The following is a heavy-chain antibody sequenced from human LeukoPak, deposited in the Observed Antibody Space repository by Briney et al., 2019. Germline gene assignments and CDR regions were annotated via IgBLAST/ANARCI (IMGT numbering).Heavy chain of an antibody. D-gene: IGHD3-22*01. V-gene: IGHV1-18*01. CDR3: AAGGYDSSGYYPRDY. CDR2: ISGYNGKT. J-gene: IGHJ4*02. Sequence: ASVKVSCKASGYTFTSYGITWVRQAPGQGLEWMGWISGYNGKTNYAQKFQGRVTMTRDTSTSTVYMELSSLRSEDTAVYYCAAGGYDSSGYYPRDYWGQGTLVTVSS. CDR1: GYTFTSYG.